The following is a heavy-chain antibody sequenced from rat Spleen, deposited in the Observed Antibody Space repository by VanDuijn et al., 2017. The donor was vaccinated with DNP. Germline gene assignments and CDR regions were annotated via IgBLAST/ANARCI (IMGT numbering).Heavy chain of an antibody. Sequence: EVKLVESGGGLVQPGRSLKLSCVASGFNFNDYWMGWVRQAPGKGLEWSGQINQDSSTINYIPSLKEKITISRDNAQNTLYLQMSKLGSEDTAIYYCAKGPNYGGWSDYFDYWGQGVMVTVSS. CDR2: INQDSSTI. D-gene: IGHD1-11*01. CDR1: GFNFNDYW. J-gene: IGHJ2*01. CDR3: AKGPNYGGWSDYFDY. V-gene: IGHV4-2*01.